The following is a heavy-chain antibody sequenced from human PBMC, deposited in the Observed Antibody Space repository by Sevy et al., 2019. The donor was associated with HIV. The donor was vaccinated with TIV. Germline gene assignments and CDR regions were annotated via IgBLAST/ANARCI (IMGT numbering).Heavy chain of an antibody. CDR1: GFTYSNAW. J-gene: IGHJ6*01. D-gene: IGHD3-16*01. CDR2: IKSESDGGAT. CDR3: ITEGNGYDYCHATDV. V-gene: IGHV3-15*01. Sequence: GGSLKLSCTAAGFTYSNAWMSWVRQAPGKGLEWVGRIKSESDGGATDYAAFVKGRFTISRDDSENTLYVQMNSLKTEDTAIYYCITEGNGYDYCHATDVWGQGTPVTVSS.